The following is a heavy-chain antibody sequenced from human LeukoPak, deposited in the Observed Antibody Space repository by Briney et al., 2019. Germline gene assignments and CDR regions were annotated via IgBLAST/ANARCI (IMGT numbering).Heavy chain of an antibody. CDR2: IYYSGST. D-gene: IGHD6-13*01. CDR1: GGSISSYY. J-gene: IGHJ6*02. Sequence: SETLSLTCTVSGGSISSYYWSWIRQPPGKGLEWIGYIYYSGSTNYNPSLKSRVTISVDTSKNQFSLKLGSVTAADTAVYYCARGPNSSSWYGYYYYGMDVWGQGTTVTVSS. V-gene: IGHV4-59*12. CDR3: ARGPNSSSWYGYYYYGMDV.